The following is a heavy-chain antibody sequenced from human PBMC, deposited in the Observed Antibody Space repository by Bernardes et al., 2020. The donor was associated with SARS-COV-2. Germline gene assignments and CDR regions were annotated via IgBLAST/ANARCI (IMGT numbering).Heavy chain of an antibody. Sequence: SETLSLTCTVSGGSISSGGYYWSWIRQHPGKGLEWIGYIYYSGSTYYNPSLKSRVTISVDTSKNQFSLKLSSVTAADTAVYYCARGHDYGDYVSHWFDPWGQGTLVTVSS. CDR2: IYYSGST. CDR1: GGSISSGGYY. V-gene: IGHV4-31*03. J-gene: IGHJ5*02. CDR3: ARGHDYGDYVSHWFDP. D-gene: IGHD4-17*01.